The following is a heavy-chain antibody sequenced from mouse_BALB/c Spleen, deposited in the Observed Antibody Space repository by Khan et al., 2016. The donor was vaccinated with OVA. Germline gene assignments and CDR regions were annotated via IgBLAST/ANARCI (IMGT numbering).Heavy chain of an antibody. J-gene: IGHJ2*01. D-gene: IGHD1-1*01. CDR3: ARKNGGDFDY. V-gene: IGHV1-20*02. Sequence: VRLQQSGPELVKPGASVKISCTASGYSFTGYFMNWVMQSHGKSLEWIGRINPHIGEAFYNQKFKGKATLTVDESSSTAHMELRGLASEDSAVYYCARKNGGDFDYWGQGTTLTVSS. CDR1: GYSFTGYF. CDR2: INPHIGEA.